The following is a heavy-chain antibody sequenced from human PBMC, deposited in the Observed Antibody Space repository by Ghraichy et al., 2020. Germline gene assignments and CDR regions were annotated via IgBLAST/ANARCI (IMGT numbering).Heavy chain of an antibody. V-gene: IGHV1-69*06. CDR1: GGTFSSYA. J-gene: IGHJ6*02. D-gene: IGHD3-3*01. Sequence: SVKVSCKASGGTFSSYAISWVRQAPGQGLEWMGGIIPIFGTANYAQKFQGRVTITADKSTSTAYMELSSLRSEDTAVYYCARSYDFWSGYPYYYYGMDVWGQGTTVTVSS. CDR3: ARSYDFWSGYPYYYYGMDV. CDR2: IIPIFGTA.